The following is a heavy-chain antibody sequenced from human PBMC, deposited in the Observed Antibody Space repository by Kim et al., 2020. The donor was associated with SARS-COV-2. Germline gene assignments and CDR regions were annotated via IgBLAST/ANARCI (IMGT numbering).Heavy chain of an antibody. Sequence: DSGKGRFPLSRDNSKNTLYLQMTSRRAEDTAVYYCAKGVDSTGYYNWFDPWGQGALVTVSS. D-gene: IGHD3-22*01. CDR3: AKGVDSTGYYNWFDP. V-gene: IGHV3-23*01. J-gene: IGHJ5*02.